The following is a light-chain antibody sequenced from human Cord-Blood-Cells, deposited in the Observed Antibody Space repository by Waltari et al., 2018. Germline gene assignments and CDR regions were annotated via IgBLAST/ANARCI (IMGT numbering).Light chain of an antibody. CDR3: TQATQFPPT. CDR2: KIS. J-gene: IGKJ2*01. Sequence: IVLTHTQPSPTVTPVQPASIICRSSQSLVHIDGNTYLSWLQQRPGQPPRLLIYKISNRFSGVPDRVSGSGAGTDFTLKISRVEAEDVGVYYCTQATQFPPTFGQGTKLEIK. CDR1: QSLVHIDGNTY. V-gene: IGKV2-24*01.